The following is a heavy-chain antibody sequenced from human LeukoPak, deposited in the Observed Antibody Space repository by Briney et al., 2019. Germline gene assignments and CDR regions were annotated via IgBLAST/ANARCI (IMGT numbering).Heavy chain of an antibody. J-gene: IGHJ4*02. V-gene: IGHV4-38-2*02. CDR2: IYHSGST. Sequence: PSETLSLTCTVSGYSISSGYYWGWIRQPPGKGLEWIGSIYHSGSTYYNPSLKSRVTISVDTSKNQFSLKLSSVAAADTAVYYCATHDAYYGSTYWGQGTLVTVSS. CDR1: GYSISSGYY. D-gene: IGHD3-10*01. CDR3: ATHDAYYGSTY.